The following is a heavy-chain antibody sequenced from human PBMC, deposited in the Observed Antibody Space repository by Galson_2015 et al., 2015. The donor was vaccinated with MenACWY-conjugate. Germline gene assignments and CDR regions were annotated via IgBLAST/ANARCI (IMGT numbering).Heavy chain of an antibody. D-gene: IGHD6-19*01. J-gene: IGHJ4*02. V-gene: IGHV5-10-1*01. CDR1: GYSFTSYW. CDR2: IDPSDSYT. Sequence: QSGAEVKKPGESLRISCTGSGYSFTSYWISWVRQMPGKGLEWMGRIDPSDSYTNYSPSFQGHVTISADKSISTAYLQWSSLKASDPAMYYCARRAPTEKYSSGWGPAYFDYWGQGTLVTVSS. CDR3: ARRAPTEKYSSGWGPAYFDY.